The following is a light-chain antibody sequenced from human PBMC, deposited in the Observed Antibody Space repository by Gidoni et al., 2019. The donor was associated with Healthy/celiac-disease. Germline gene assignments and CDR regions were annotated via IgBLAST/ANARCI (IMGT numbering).Light chain of an antibody. Sequence: IVLTQSPATLSLSPGERATISCRASQSVSSYLAWYQQKPGQAPRLLIYDASNRATGIPARFSGSGSGTDFTLTISSLEPEDFAVYYCQQRSNWPTWTFGQGTKVEIK. CDR1: QSVSSY. CDR2: DAS. V-gene: IGKV3-11*01. CDR3: QQRSNWPTWT. J-gene: IGKJ1*01.